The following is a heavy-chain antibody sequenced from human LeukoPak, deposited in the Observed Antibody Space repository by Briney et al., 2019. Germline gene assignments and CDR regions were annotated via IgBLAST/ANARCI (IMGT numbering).Heavy chain of an antibody. CDR2: IIPIFGTA. Sequence: SVKVSRKASGGTFSSYAISWVRQAPGQGLEWTGGIIPIFGTANYAQKFQGRVTITTDESTSTAYMELSSLRSEDTAVYYCARGPYYDILTGYYKGGTGFLLLDYWGQGTLVTVSS. CDR3: ARGPYYDILTGYYKGGTGFLLLDY. D-gene: IGHD3-9*01. V-gene: IGHV1-69*05. J-gene: IGHJ4*02. CDR1: GGTFSSYA.